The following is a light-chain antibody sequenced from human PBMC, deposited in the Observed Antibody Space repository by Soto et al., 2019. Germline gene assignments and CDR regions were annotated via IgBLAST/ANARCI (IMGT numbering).Light chain of an antibody. CDR3: QGWGSGTYV. Sequence: SYELTQPPSVSVSPGQTASITCSGDKLGDKYACWYQQKPGQSPVLVIYQDNKRPSGIPERFSGSNSGNTATLTISGTQAMDEADYYCQGWGSGTYVFGSGTKLTVL. V-gene: IGLV3-1*01. CDR2: QDN. CDR1: KLGDKY. J-gene: IGLJ1*01.